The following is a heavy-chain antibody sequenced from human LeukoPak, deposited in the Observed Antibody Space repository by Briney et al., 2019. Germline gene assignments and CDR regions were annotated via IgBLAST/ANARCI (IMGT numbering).Heavy chain of an antibody. J-gene: IGHJ4*02. CDR3: ARRTLDASFDY. CDR1: GYSFTSYW. D-gene: IGHD3-9*01. CDR2: IYPGDSDT. Sequence: GESLQISCKGSGYSFTSYWVGWVRQMPGKGLEWMGIIYPGDSDTRYSPSFQGQVTISADKSISTAYLQWSSLKASDTAMYYCARRTLDASFDYWGQGTLVTVSS. V-gene: IGHV5-51*01.